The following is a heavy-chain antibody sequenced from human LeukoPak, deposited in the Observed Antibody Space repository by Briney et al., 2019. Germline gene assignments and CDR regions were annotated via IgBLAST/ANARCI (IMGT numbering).Heavy chain of an antibody. J-gene: IGHJ4*02. V-gene: IGHV3-21*01. CDR1: GFTFSSYS. CDR2: ISSSSSYI. D-gene: IGHD3-22*01. Sequence: PGGSLRLSCAASGFTFSSYSMNWVRQAPGKGLEWVSSISSSSSYIYYADSVKGRFTISRDNAKNSLYLQMNSLRTEDTAVYYCASSTYYYDSGGYYYDYWGQGTLVTVSS. CDR3: ASSTYYYDSGGYYYDY.